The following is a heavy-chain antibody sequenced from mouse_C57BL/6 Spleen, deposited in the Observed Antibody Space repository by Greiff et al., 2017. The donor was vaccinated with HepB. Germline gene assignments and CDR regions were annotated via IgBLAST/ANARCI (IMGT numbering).Heavy chain of an antibody. CDR3: SREEDSAGYVGY. CDR1: GYTFTSYW. J-gene: IGHJ2*01. D-gene: IGHD3-2*02. CDR2: IHPNSGST. V-gene: IGHV1-64*01. Sequence: VQLQQPGAELVKPGASVKLSCKASGYTFTSYWMHWVKQRPGQGLEWIGMIHPNSGSTNYNEKFKSKATLTVDKSSSTAYMQLSSLTTEDCAVYYCSREEDSAGYVGYWGQGTTLTVSS.